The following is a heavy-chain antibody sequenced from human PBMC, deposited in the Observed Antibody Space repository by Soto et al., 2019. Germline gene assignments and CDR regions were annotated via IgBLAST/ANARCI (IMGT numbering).Heavy chain of an antibody. CDR2: IKSKAAGGAI. CDR1: GFSFSDAW. D-gene: IGHD3-10*01. CDR3: TTDVAFGGVVVAFHL. J-gene: IGHJ3*01. V-gene: IGHV3-15*07. Sequence: EVQMVESGGGLVKPGGSLRLSCAVSGFSFSDAWMNWVRQAPGKGLEWVGRIKSKAAGGAIDYAAPVKGRFTISRDDSKDTLYLQINGLKTEDTAVYYCTTDVAFGGVVVAFHLWGLGTLLTVSS.